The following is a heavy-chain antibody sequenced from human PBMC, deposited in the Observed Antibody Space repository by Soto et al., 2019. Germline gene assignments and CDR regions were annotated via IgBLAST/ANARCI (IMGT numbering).Heavy chain of an antibody. CDR1: SGSISSSNW. J-gene: IGHJ6*03. Sequence: SETLSLTCAVSSGSISSSNWWSWVRQPPGKGLEWIGEIYHSGSTNYNPSLKSRVTISVDKSKNQFSLKLSSVTAADTAVYYCARSFRRGSGRTPGYYYYMDVWGKGTTVTVSS. V-gene: IGHV4-4*02. CDR3: ARSFRRGSGRTPGYYYYMDV. D-gene: IGHD3-10*01. CDR2: IYHSGST.